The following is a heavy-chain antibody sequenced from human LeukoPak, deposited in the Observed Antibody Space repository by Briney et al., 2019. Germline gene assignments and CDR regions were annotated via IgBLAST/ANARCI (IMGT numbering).Heavy chain of an antibody. CDR1: GFTLSSYN. V-gene: IGHV3-48*02. CDR2: ISPSSSII. J-gene: IGHJ4*02. D-gene: IGHD5-18*01. CDR3: ARDCGYSYANDC. Sequence: PGGSLRLSCAASGFTLSSYNMNWVRQAPGKGLEWLSYISPSSSIIYYADSVKGRFTSSRDNAKNLLYLQMKSLRDEDTAVYYCARDCGYSYANDCWGQGTLVTVSS.